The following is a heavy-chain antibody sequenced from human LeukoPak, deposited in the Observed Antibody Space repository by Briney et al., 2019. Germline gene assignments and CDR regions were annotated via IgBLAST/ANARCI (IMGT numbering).Heavy chain of an antibody. CDR2: INHSGST. J-gene: IGHJ3*02. D-gene: IGHD2-2*01. Sequence: SQTLSLTCTVSGGSISSGGYYWSWIRQPPGKGREWIGYINHSGSTYYNPSFKSPFTISVERSKNQLSLTLNPVPAADTDVYRWAGGGVVVPGGKGGAFDIWGQGTMVTVSS. V-gene: IGHV4-30-2*01. CDR3: AGGGVVVPGGKGGAFDI. CDR1: GGSISSGGYY.